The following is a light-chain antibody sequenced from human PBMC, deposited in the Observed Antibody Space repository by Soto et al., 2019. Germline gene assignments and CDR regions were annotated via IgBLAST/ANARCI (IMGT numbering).Light chain of an antibody. CDR1: SSNIGSNT. CDR3: AGWDDTMKGV. Sequence: QSVLSQPPSASGTPGQRVTISCSGSSSNIGSNTVHWYQQRPGTAPKLLIYSNNQRPSGVPDRFAGSKSGTSASLAISGLQSDDEADYYCAGWDDTMKGVFGTGTQLTVL. CDR2: SNN. V-gene: IGLV1-44*01. J-gene: IGLJ1*01.